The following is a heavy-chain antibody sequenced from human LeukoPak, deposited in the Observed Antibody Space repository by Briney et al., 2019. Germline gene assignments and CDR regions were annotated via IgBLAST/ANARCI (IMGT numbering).Heavy chain of an antibody. CDR1: GFTFTTYW. CDR2: INSDGSIT. D-gene: IGHD5-18*01. J-gene: IGHJ6*02. Sequence: GGSLRLSCAASGFTFTTYWMHWVRQAPGMGLVWVSHINSDGSITSYADSVKGRFTISRDNAKNTLYLQMNSLRAEDTAVYYCARDAVDTANAVWGQGTTVTVSS. V-gene: IGHV3-74*01. CDR3: ARDAVDTANAV.